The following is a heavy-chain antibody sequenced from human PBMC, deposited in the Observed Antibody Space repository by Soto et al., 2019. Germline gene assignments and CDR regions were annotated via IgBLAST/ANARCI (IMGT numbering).Heavy chain of an antibody. CDR1: GYSFNDYY. D-gene: IGHD3-10*01. V-gene: IGHV1-2*02. CDR3: ARDLNPYYGPGSLNGYFDY. J-gene: IGHJ4*02. CDR2: INPNDGGT. Sequence: ASVKVSCKASGYSFNDYYIHWVRQAPGQGLEWMGWINPNDGGTKYAQKFLGRVTMTRDTFITTAFMEMSGLISDDTAVYFCARDLNPYYGPGSLNGYFDYWGQGSLVTVSS.